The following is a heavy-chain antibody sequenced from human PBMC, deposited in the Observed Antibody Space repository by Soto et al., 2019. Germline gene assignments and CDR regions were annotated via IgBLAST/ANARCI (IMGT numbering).Heavy chain of an antibody. D-gene: IGHD3-3*01. CDR1: GFTFTSSA. V-gene: IGHV1-58*01. Sequence: SVKVSCKASGFTFTSSAVQWVRQARGQRLEWIGWIVVGSGNTNYAQKFQERVTITRDMSTSTAYMELSSLRSEDTAVYYCAAGWSGYSRGYYGMDVWGQGTTVTVSS. J-gene: IGHJ6*02. CDR2: IVVGSGNT. CDR3: AAGWSGYSRGYYGMDV.